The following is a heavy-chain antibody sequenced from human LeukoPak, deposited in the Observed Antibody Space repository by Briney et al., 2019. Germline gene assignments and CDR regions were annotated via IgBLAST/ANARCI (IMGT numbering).Heavy chain of an antibody. D-gene: IGHD6-19*01. V-gene: IGHV4-61*01. J-gene: IGHJ3*02. CDR1: GGSVNSGSYY. CDR2: IYYSGST. Sequence: PSETLSLTCTVAGGSVNSGSYYWSWIRQPPGKGLGWIGYIYYSGSTDYNPSLRSRVTISVDTSKNQVSLKLTSVIAADTAVYYCARDPNSSRAFDIWGQGTMVTVSS. CDR3: ARDPNSSRAFDI.